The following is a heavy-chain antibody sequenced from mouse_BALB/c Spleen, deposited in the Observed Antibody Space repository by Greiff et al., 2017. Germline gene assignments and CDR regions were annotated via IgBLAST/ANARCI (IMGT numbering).Heavy chain of an antibody. Sequence: VQLVESGPGLVAPSQSLSITCTVSGFSLSRYCVHWVRQPPGKGLEWLGMIWGGGSTDYNSALKSRLSISKNNSKSKVFLKMNSLQTDDTAMYYCARNCDYGKSSAWFAYWGQGTLVTVSA. V-gene: IGHV2-6-4*01. J-gene: IGHJ3*01. CDR3: ARNCDYGKSSAWFAY. CDR2: IWGGGST. D-gene: IGHD2-1*01. CDR1: GFSLSRYC.